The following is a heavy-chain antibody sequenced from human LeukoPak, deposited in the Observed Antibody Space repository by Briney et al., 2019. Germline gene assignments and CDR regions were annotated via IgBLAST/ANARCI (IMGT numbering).Heavy chain of an antibody. V-gene: IGHV3-30-3*02. CDR3: AKIYSSGWYYFDY. Sequence: GGSLRLSCAASGFTFSSYAMHWVLQAPGKGLEWVAVISYDGSNKYYADSVKGRFTISRDNSKNTLYLQMNSLRAEDTAVYYCAKIYSSGWYYFDYWGQGTLVTVSS. CDR1: GFTFSSYA. D-gene: IGHD6-19*01. CDR2: ISYDGSNK. J-gene: IGHJ4*02.